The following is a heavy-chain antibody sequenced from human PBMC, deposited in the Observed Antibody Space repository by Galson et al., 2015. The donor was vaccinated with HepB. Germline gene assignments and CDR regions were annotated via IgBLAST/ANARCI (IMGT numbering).Heavy chain of an antibody. CDR3: ARAPMIVVVDDAFDI. Sequence: PVQRLEWVAVIWYDGSNKYYADSVKGRFTISRDNSKNTLYLQMNSLRAEDTAVYYCARAPMIVVVDDAFDIWGQGTMVTVSS. J-gene: IGHJ3*02. V-gene: IGHV3-33*01. D-gene: IGHD3-22*01. CDR2: IWYDGSNK.